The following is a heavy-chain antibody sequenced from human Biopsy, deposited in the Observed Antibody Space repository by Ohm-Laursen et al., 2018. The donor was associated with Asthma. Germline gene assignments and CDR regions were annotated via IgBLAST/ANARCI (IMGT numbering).Heavy chain of an antibody. J-gene: IGHJ5*02. Sequence: SDTLSLTCTVSGGSINNFYWSWIRQPPGKGLESIGHVYYSGSTNYNPSLKSRVTISIDASKNQFSLKLTSVTAADTAVYYCARVADCSGGACYSYGWFDPWGQGTRVTVSS. V-gene: IGHV4-59*07. CDR2: VYYSGST. CDR1: GGSINNFY. D-gene: IGHD2-15*01. CDR3: ARVADCSGGACYSYGWFDP.